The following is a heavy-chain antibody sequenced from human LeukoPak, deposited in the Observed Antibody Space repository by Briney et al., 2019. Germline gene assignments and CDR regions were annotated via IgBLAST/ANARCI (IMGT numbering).Heavy chain of an antibody. V-gene: IGHV1-2*02. D-gene: IGHD3-10*01. Sequence: ASVKVSCKASGYTFTGYYIHWVRQAPGQGLEWMGWIKPNSGATNYAQKYQGRLSMTRDTSISIAYMELSRLRSDDTPVYHCASWGFRRVISDAFDIWGQRTMVTVSS. J-gene: IGHJ3*02. CDR3: ASWGFRRVISDAFDI. CDR1: GYTFTGYY. CDR2: IKPNSGAT.